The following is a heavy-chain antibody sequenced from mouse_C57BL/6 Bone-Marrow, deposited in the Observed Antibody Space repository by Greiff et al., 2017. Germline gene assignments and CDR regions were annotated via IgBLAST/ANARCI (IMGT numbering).Heavy chain of an antibody. D-gene: IGHD1-1*01. CDR2: IHPNSGST. V-gene: IGHV1-64*01. Sequence: QVQLQQPGAELVKPGASVKLSCKASGYTFTSYWMHWVKQRPGQGLEWIGMIHPNSGSTNYNEKFKNKATLTVDKSSSTAYMQLSSLTSEGSAVYYCAIWRFYYDGNSYGNYFDYWGQGTTLTVSS. CDR3: AIWRFYYDGNSYGNYFDY. J-gene: IGHJ2*01. CDR1: GYTFTSYW.